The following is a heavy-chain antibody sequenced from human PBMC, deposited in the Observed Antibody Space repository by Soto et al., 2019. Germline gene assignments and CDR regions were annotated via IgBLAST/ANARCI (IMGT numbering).Heavy chain of an antibody. CDR2: IYYSGST. CDR1: GGTVSGYV. V-gene: IGHV4-59*02. D-gene: IGHD3-22*01. Sequence: PSETLSLTCTASGGTVSGYVCSWIRQPPGKGLEWIGYIYYSGSTNYTPSLKSRVTMSVDTSKNQISLKLRSVTAADTAVYYCAREMYSSVYSRFGHWGQGTVVSLYS. CDR3: AREMYSSVYSRFGH. J-gene: IGHJ4*02.